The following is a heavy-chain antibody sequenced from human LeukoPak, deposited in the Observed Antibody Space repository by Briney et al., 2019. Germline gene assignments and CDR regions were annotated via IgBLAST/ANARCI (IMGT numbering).Heavy chain of an antibody. D-gene: IGHD2-15*01. V-gene: IGHV4-34*01. J-gene: IGHJ4*02. CDR1: GGSFSGYY. CDR3: ARAAANYFDY. CDR2: INHSGST. Sequence: PSETLSLTCAVYGGSFSGYYWSWIRQPPGKGLEWIGEINHSGSTNYNPSLKSRVTISVDTSKKQFPLKLSSVTAADTAVYYCARAAANYFDYWGQGTLVTVSS.